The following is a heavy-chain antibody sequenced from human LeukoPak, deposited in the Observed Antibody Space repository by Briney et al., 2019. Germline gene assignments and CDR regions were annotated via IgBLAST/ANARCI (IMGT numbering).Heavy chain of an antibody. CDR1: GFIISDYW. Sequence: PGGSLRLSCAASGFIISDYWMNWVRQVPGKGLEWVANINEDGSVKDYVDSVRGRFTISRDNAKNSVYLQMNSLRVEDTAVYYCASRESSMARSHWGQGTLVTVSS. V-gene: IGHV3-7*01. CDR3: ASRESSMARSH. D-gene: IGHD3-10*01. J-gene: IGHJ4*02. CDR2: INEDGSVK.